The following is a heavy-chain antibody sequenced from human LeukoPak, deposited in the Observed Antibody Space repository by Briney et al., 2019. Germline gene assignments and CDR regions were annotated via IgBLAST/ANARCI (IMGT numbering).Heavy chain of an antibody. CDR1: GFTVSSNY. CDR3: ARDRNSREFDY. Sequence: GGSLRLSCAASGFTVSSNYMSWVRRAPGKGLEWVSVIYSGGRTYYADSVKGRFTISRDNSKNTLYLQMNSLRAEDTAVYYCARDRNSREFDYWGQGTLVTVSS. CDR2: IYSGGRT. D-gene: IGHD6-13*01. J-gene: IGHJ4*02. V-gene: IGHV3-53*01.